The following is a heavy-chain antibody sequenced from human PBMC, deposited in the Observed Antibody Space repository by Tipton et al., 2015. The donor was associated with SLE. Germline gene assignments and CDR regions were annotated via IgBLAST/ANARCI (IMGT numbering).Heavy chain of an antibody. CDR1: GYSFTNFW. CDR3: ARPQERGTSGYGY. J-gene: IGHJ4*02. D-gene: IGHD5-12*01. V-gene: IGHV5-51*03. CDR2: IHPGYSDI. Sequence: QSGAEVKKPGESLKISCKGSGYSFTNFWIGWVRQMPGKGLEWMGFIHPGYSDIQYTPSFQGQVTISADKSVSTAYLQWRSLKASDSATYYCARPQERGTSGYGYWGQGTLVIVSS.